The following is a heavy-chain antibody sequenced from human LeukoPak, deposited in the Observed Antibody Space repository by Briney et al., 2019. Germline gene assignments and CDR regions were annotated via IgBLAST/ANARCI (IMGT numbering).Heavy chain of an antibody. CDR2: ITNTGRST. D-gene: IGHD6-25*01. V-gene: IGHV3-11*04. Sequence: GGSLRLSCEASGLSVSSYFMRWIRQAPGKGLEWVSYITNTGRSTNYADAVKGRFTISRDNAKQSVYLEMTDLRAEDTAVYYCAREASGNYHVFDSWGQGTLVIVSS. CDR1: GLSVSSYF. CDR3: AREASGNYHVFDS. J-gene: IGHJ4*02.